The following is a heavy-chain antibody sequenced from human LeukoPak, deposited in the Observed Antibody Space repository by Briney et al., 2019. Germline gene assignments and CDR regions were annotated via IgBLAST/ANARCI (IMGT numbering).Heavy chain of an antibody. Sequence: GASLRLSCAAPGFIFDNYAIHWVRQAPGKGLEWVSLISGDGGSTFYADSVRGRFTISRDNTRKSLSLQMSSLRSEDTALYYCARASETSGWYDYWGQGTLVTVSS. D-gene: IGHD6-19*01. CDR3: ARASETSGWYDY. V-gene: IGHV3-43*02. CDR1: GFIFDNYA. J-gene: IGHJ4*02. CDR2: ISGDGGST.